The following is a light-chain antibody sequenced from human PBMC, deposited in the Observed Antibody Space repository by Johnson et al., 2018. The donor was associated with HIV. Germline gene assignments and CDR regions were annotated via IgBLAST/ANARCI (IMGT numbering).Light chain of an antibody. CDR2: ENN. Sequence: QSVLTQPPSVSAAPGQKVTISCSGSSSNIGDNYVSWYQQLPGTAPKVLIYENNERPSGMPDRFSGSRSGTSATLCITGLQTGDEADYYCGTWDSSLVAAYVFGTGTKFTVL. CDR3: GTWDSSLVAAYV. V-gene: IGLV1-51*02. J-gene: IGLJ1*01. CDR1: SSNIGDNY.